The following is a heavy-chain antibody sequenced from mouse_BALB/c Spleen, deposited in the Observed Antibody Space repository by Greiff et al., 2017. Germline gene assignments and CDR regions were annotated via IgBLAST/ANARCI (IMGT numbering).Heavy chain of an antibody. CDR3: ASTTVGYYFDY. V-gene: IGHV1S81*02. CDR2: IYPGSGST. Sequence: QVQLQQSGAELVKPGASVKLSCKASGYTFTSYWMHWVKQRPGQGLEWIGEIYPGSGSTYYNEKFKGKATLTADKSSNTAYMQLSSLTSEDSAVYFCASTTVGYYFDYWGQGTTLTVSS. D-gene: IGHD1-1*01. J-gene: IGHJ2*01. CDR1: GYTFTSYW.